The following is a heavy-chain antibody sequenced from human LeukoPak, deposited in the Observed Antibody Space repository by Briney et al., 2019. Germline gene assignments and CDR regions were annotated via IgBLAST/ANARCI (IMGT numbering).Heavy chain of an antibody. D-gene: IGHD7-27*01. Sequence: GGSLRLSCAAPGFFFSKAWINWVRHTPEERLEWVGRINNNADGGTTEYAAPVKGRFTISRDDSKNTLYLQMNSLKSEDTAVYHCTAENWGSTHWGQGTLVTVSS. CDR3: TAENWGSTH. V-gene: IGHV3-15*07. CDR1: GFFFSKAW. J-gene: IGHJ4*02. CDR2: INNNADGGTT.